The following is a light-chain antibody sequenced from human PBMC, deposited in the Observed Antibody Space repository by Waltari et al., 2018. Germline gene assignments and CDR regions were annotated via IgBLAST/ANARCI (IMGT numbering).Light chain of an antibody. CDR1: LIGTKN. CDR3: QVWDSGTNHYV. V-gene: IGLV3-21*04. CDR2: YDA. J-gene: IGLJ1*01. Sequence: SYVVTQPPSVSVAPGQTATITCGGDLIGTKNVPWHQQKPGQAPVLVPSYDADRPSGIPDRFSGSNSGSTATLTISRVEAGDEADYYFQVWDSGTNHYVFGTGTTVTVL.